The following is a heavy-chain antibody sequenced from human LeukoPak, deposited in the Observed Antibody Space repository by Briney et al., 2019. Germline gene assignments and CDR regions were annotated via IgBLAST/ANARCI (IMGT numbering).Heavy chain of an antibody. CDR1: GYTFTSYG. V-gene: IGHV1-18*01. J-gene: IGHJ4*02. CDR2: INGYNGNT. Sequence: ASVKVSCKASGYTFTSYGISWVRQAPGQGLEWMGWINGYNGNTNYAQKLQGRVTMTTDTSTSTAYMELRSLRSDDTAVYYCAREGYCNSTSCYKPFDYWGQGTLVTVS. CDR3: AREGYCNSTSCYKPFDY. D-gene: IGHD2-2*01.